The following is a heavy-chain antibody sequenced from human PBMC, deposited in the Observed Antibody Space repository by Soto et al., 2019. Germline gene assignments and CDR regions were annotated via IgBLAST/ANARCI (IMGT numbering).Heavy chain of an antibody. Sequence: QVQLQESGPGLVKPYQTLSLICPFFVASVTIGFSFWNWIRQVQGKGLEGIGHVHPIGNIYYNRSLKSRFTMSMDTSNNQVSLQLNSVTVADTAVYYCVRGSDPYKCGFWGQGTLVTVSS. V-gene: IGHV4-30-4*01. CDR3: VRGSDPYKCGF. CDR1: VASVTIGFSF. CDR2: VHPIGNI. D-gene: IGHD6-25*01. J-gene: IGHJ4*02.